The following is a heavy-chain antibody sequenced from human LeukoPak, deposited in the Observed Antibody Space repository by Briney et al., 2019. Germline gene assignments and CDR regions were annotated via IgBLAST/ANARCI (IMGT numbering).Heavy chain of an antibody. CDR2: IYYSGST. CDR1: GGSVSSSSYF. V-gene: IGHV4-61*01. CDR3: ARGRGHFDY. J-gene: IGHJ4*02. Sequence: PSETLSLTCTVSGGSVSSSSYFWSWLRQPPGKGLEWFGYIYYSGSTNYNPSLKSRVTISLETSKNQFSLKLSSATAADTAVYYCARGRGHFDYWGQGTLVTVSS.